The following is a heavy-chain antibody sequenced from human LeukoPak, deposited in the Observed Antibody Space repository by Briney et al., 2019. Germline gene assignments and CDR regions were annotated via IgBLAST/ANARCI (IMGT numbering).Heavy chain of an antibody. V-gene: IGHV4-38-2*02. CDR2: IYHSGST. CDR3: AGELSSYYYYGMDV. CDR1: GYSISSGYY. D-gene: IGHD3-10*01. J-gene: IGHJ6*02. Sequence: PSETLSLTCTVSGYSISSGYYWGWIRQPPGKGLEWIGSIYHSGSTYYNPSLKSRVTISVDTSKNQFSLKLSSVTAADTAVYYCAGELSSYYYYGMDVWGQGTTVTVSS.